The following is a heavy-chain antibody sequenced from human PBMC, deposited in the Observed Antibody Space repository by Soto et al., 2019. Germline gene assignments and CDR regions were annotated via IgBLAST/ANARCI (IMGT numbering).Heavy chain of an antibody. D-gene: IGHD2-21*02. J-gene: IGHJ6*02. CDR1: GYTFTGYY. CDR3: ASRGSGGDSYYYYYGMDV. V-gene: IGHV1-2*04. Sequence: ASVKVSCKASGYTFTGYYMHWVRQAPGQGLEWMGWINPNSGGTNYAQKFQGWVTMTRDTSISTAYMELSSLRSEDTAVYYCASRGSGGDSYYYYYGMDVWGQGTTVTVSS. CDR2: INPNSGGT.